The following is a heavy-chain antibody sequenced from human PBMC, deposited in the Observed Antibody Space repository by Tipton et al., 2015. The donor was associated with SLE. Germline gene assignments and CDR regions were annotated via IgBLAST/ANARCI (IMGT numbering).Heavy chain of an antibody. CDR1: GGSISSYY. D-gene: IGHD6-13*01. J-gene: IGHJ2*01. CDR2: IYYSGRT. Sequence: TLSLTCTVSGGSISSYYWSWFRQPPGKGLEWIGYIYYSGRTNHNPSLKSRVTITVDTSKNQFSLKLRSVTAADTAVYYCVRHPPREQLVFGYFDLWGRGTLVTVSS. V-gene: IGHV4-59*08. CDR3: VRHPPREQLVFGYFDL.